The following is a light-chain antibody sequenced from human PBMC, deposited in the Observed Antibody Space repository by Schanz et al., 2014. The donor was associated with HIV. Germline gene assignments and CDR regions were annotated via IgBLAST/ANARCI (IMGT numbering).Light chain of an antibody. CDR3: QQYGSSPWT. J-gene: IGKJ1*01. V-gene: IGKV3-20*01. Sequence: ETVLTQSPGTLSLSPGERGTLSCRASQSISSSLLAWYQQKPGQAPRLLIYGASTRATGIPARFSGSGSGTDFTLTISRLEPEDFAVYYCQQYGSSPWTFGQGTKVEIK. CDR2: GAS. CDR1: QSISSSL.